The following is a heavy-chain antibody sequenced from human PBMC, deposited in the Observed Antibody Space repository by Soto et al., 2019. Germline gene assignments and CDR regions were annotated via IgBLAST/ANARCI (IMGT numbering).Heavy chain of an antibody. J-gene: IGHJ4*02. CDR2: ISSSSSYI. Sequence: GGSLRLSCAASGFTFSSYSMNWVRQAPGKGLEWVSSISSSSSYIYYADSVKGRFTISRDNAKNSLYLQMNSLRAEDTAVYYCASSGTASSGWYSYWGQGTLVTVSS. V-gene: IGHV3-21*01. CDR3: ASSGTASSGWYSY. D-gene: IGHD6-19*01. CDR1: GFTFSSYS.